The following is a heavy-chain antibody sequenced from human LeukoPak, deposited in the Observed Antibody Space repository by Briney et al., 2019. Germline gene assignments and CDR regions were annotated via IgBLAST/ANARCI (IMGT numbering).Heavy chain of an antibody. CDR2: INSDGSST. D-gene: IGHD3-9*01. CDR3: ARESFDILTDPYFDF. Sequence: GGSLRLSCAASGFTFNIYWMHWVRQAPGKGLLWVSRINSDGSSTSYADSVKGRFTISRDNAKNTLYPQMNSLRAEDTAVYYCARESFDILTDPYFDFWGQGTLVIVSS. V-gene: IGHV3-74*01. CDR1: GFTFNIYW. J-gene: IGHJ4*02.